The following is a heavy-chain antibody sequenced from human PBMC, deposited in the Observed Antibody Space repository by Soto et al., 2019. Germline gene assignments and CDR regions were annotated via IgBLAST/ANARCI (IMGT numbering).Heavy chain of an antibody. J-gene: IGHJ4*02. D-gene: IGHD3-22*01. V-gene: IGHV2-70*01. CDR3: ARNFYDTGNHYARIDY. Sequence: SGPTLVNPTQTLTLTCTFSGFSFSTSGMCVSWIRQPPGKALEWLALIDWDDDKFYLTSLKTRLTISRDTSKNQVVLTMTNMDPLDTATYYCARNFYDTGNHYARIDYWGPATLVTVSS. CDR1: GFSFSTSGMC. CDR2: IDWDDDK.